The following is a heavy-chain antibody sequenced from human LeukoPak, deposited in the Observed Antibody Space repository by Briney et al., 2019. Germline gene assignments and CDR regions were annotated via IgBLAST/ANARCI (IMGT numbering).Heavy chain of an antibody. D-gene: IGHD6-13*01. J-gene: IGHJ5*02. Sequence: SETLSLTCTVSGGSISSRSYYWGWIRQPPGKGLEWIGSLYYSGSTYYNPSLKSRVTISVDTSKSQFSLKLSSVTAADTAVYYCARLRYSSSCWFDPWGQGTLVTVSS. CDR2: LYYSGST. CDR1: GGSISSRSYY. V-gene: IGHV4-39*01. CDR3: ARLRYSSSCWFDP.